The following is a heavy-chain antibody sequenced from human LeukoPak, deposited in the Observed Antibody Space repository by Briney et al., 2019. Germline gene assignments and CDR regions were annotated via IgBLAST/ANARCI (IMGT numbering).Heavy chain of an antibody. V-gene: IGHV3-7*02. CDR3: SGGYDSDYFFYYGMDV. CDR1: GFIFSSHW. J-gene: IGHJ6*02. Sequence: PGGSLRLSCAAPGFIFSSHWMGWVRQAPGKGLEWVANINQDGSEKYYVDSVKGRFTISRDNAKNSLYLQMNSLRAEDTAVYYCSGGYDSDYFFYYGMDVWGQGTTVTVSS. D-gene: IGHD5-12*01. CDR2: INQDGSEK.